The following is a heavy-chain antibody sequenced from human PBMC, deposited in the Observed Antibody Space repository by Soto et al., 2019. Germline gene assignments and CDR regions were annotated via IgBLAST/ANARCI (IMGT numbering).Heavy chain of an antibody. CDR1: GFTPSRLS. CDR2: INSAGSII. D-gene: IGHD3-9*01. Sequence: EVQLVQSGGALVQPGGSLRLSCAASGFTPSRLSMNWVRQAPGKGLEWISYINSAGSIIYYADSVKGRFTISRDNAKNSLYLQMKRPRAEDPAVYYCATGTDFGWLDNPHHALDIWGQGTMVTVSS. CDR3: ATGTDFGWLDNPHHALDI. V-gene: IGHV3-48*01. J-gene: IGHJ3*02.